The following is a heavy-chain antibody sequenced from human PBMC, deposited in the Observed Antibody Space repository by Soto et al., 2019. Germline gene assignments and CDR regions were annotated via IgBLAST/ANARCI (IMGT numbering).Heavy chain of an antibody. CDR2: ISWNSGSI. CDR3: AKGGIQLGFLAPLAH. D-gene: IGHD5-18*01. Sequence: EVQLVESGGGLVQPGRSLRLSCAASGFTFDDYAMHWVRQAQGKGLEWVSGISWNSGSIGYADSVKGRFTISRDNAKNSLYLQMNSLRAEDTALYSWAKGGIQLGFLAPLAHWGQGTLVTVSS. V-gene: IGHV3-9*01. J-gene: IGHJ4*02. CDR1: GFTFDDYA.